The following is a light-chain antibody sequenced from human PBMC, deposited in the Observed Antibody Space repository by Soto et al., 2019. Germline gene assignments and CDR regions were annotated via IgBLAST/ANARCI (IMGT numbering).Light chain of an antibody. CDR3: LHHNSYLAHT. Sequence: DIQMTQSPPSLSVCVGDRVTITCRASQGIRDDLGWYQQKPGKAPKRLIYAASTLQSGTPSRFSVCGPGTEFTPTISSLQPEDFPTDECLHHNSYLAHTCGRGAKVEIK. V-gene: IGKV1-17*01. J-gene: IGKJ4*02. CDR2: AAS. CDR1: QGIRDD.